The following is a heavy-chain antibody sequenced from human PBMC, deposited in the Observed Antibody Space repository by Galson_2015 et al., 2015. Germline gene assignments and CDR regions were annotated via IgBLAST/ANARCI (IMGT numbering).Heavy chain of an antibody. D-gene: IGHD6-6*01. CDR2: ISSSSTTT. Sequence: SLRLSCAGSGFTFSSYSMDWVRQSPGKGLEWVSYISSSSTTTYYADSVKGRFTISRDDAKNSLYLQMNSLRDEDTAVYWCARDASYSSSSEGYWGQGTLVTVSS. CDR3: ARDASYSSSSEGY. J-gene: IGHJ4*02. V-gene: IGHV3-48*02. CDR1: GFTFSSYS.